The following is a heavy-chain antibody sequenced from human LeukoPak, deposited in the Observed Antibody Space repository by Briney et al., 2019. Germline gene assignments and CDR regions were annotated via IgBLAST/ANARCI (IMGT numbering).Heavy chain of an antibody. V-gene: IGHV1-3*01. CDR2: INAGNGNT. D-gene: IGHD3-3*01. J-gene: IGHJ6*02. Sequence: ASVKVSCKASGYTFTSYAMHWVRQAPGQRLEWMGWINAGNGNTKYSQKFQGRVTITRDTSASTANMELSSLRSEDTAVYYCARDLDYDFWSGYRYGMDVWGQGTTVTVSS. CDR3: ARDLDYDFWSGYRYGMDV. CDR1: GYTFTSYA.